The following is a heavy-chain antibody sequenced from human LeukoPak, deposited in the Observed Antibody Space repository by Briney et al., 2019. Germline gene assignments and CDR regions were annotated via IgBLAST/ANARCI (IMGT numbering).Heavy chain of an antibody. D-gene: IGHD3-10*01. CDR1: GGSFSGYY. V-gene: IGHV4-34*01. CDR2: INHSGST. J-gene: IGHJ4*02. Sequence: SETLSPTCAVYGGSFSGYYWSWIRQPPGKGLEWIGEINHSGSTNYNPSLKSRVTISVDTSKNQFSLKLSSVTAADTAVYYCARRQAYYYGSGSYGYWGQGTLVTVSS. CDR3: ARRQAYYYGSGSYGY.